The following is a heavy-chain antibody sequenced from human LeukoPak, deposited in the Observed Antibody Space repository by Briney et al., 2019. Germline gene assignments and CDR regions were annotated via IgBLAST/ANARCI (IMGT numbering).Heavy chain of an antibody. J-gene: IGHJ4*02. CDR2: MNPNSGNT. CDR3: ARAGGYCGRISCPYYFDY. Sequence: ASMNCSCKASGYTFTIYDINWVRQATGQGIDWMGWMNPNSGNTGYAQKFQGRVTMTRNTSISTAYMELSSLRSEDTAVYYCARAGGYCGRISCPYYFDYWGQGSLVAVSS. D-gene: IGHD2-15*01. CDR1: GYTFTIYD. V-gene: IGHV1-8*01.